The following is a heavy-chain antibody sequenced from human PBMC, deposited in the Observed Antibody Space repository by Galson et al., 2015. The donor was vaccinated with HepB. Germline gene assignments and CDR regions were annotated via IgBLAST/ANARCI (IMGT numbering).Heavy chain of an antibody. CDR3: ARDSPRGVASNYFDF. CDR2: ITSSSSTM. J-gene: IGHJ4*02. CDR1: GFTFSSYS. Sequence: SLRLSCAASGFTFSSYSMSWVRQAPGKGLEWVSFITSSSSTMYYADSVKGRFTISRDNAKNSLYPQMNSLRDEDTAVYYCARDSPRGVASNYFDFWGQGTLVTVSS. V-gene: IGHV3-48*02. D-gene: IGHD3-3*01.